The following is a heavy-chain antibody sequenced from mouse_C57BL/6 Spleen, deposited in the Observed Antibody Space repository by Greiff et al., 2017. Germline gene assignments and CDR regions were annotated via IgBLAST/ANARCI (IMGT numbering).Heavy chain of an antibody. CDR1: GYTFTSYW. CDR3: ARGEGRGNFDY. J-gene: IGHJ2*01. D-gene: IGHD3-3*01. CDR2: IDPSDSYT. Sequence: VKLQQPGAELVMPGASVKLSCKASGYTFTSYWMHWVKQRPGQGLEWIGEIDPSDSYTNYNQKFKGKSTLTVDKSSSTAYMQLSSLTSEDSAVYYCARGEGRGNFDYWGQGTTLTVSS. V-gene: IGHV1-69*01.